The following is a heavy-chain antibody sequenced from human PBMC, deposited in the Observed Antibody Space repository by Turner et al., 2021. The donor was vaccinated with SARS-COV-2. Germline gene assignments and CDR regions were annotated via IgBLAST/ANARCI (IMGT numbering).Heavy chain of an antibody. Sequence: QVQLVQSGAEVKKPGASVKVSCKISGYTLTELSMYWVRQAPGKGLEWMGGFDPEDGETIYAQNFQGRVTMTEDTSTDTAYIELSSLRSEDTAVYFCATGYQLRVNWFDPWGQGTLVTVSS. J-gene: IGHJ5*02. V-gene: IGHV1-24*01. CDR1: GYTLTELS. CDR3: ATGYQLRVNWFDP. CDR2: FDPEDGET. D-gene: IGHD2-2*01.